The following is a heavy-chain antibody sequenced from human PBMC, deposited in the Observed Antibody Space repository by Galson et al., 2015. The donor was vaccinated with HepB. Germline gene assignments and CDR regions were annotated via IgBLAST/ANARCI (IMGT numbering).Heavy chain of an antibody. Sequence: SLRLSCATSGFSFRTFAMSWVRQAPGKGLEWVSSISGAGSPTYYADSVQGRFIISRDNSKNTMYLQMNGLRAEDTALYYCAKDLSSAWFAGAFDIWGQGTMVTVSS. CDR1: GFSFRTFA. V-gene: IGHV3-23*01. D-gene: IGHD3-10*01. J-gene: IGHJ3*02. CDR3: AKDLSSAWFAGAFDI. CDR2: ISGAGSPT.